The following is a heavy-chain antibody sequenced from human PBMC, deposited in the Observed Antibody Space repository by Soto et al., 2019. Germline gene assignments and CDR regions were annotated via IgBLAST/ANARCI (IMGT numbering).Heavy chain of an antibody. J-gene: IGHJ4*02. D-gene: IGHD4-17*01. CDR1: GYTFIGSV. CDR2: INADNGNT. Sequence: ASVKVSCKASGYTFIGSVMHWVRQAPGQRLEWMGWINADNGNTKYSQKFQGRVTITRDTSASTAYMELSSLRSEDTNVYYCENEIDGTTVNSLDYWGQGTLVTVSS. CDR3: ENEIDGTTVNSLDY. V-gene: IGHV1-3*01.